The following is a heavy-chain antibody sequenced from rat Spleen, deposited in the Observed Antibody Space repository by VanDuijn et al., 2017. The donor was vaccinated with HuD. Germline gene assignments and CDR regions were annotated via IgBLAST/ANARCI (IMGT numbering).Heavy chain of an antibody. Sequence: EVQLVESGGGLVQPGRSLKLSCAASGFSFSDYAMAWVRQAPGKGLEWISSINIDGGGTYYSDSVKGRFTASRDNAENTVYLQMNSLRSEDTATYYCTRALYNSGYADYWGQGVMVTVSS. J-gene: IGHJ2*01. D-gene: IGHD4-3*01. CDR1: GFSFSDYA. V-gene: IGHV5S13*01. CDR2: INIDGGGT. CDR3: TRALYNSGYADY.